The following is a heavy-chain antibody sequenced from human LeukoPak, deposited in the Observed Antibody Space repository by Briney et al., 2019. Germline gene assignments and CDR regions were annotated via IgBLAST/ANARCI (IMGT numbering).Heavy chain of an antibody. CDR2: ITGSGGDT. Sequence: SGGSLRLSCAASGFTFGSYAMSWVRQAPGKGLEWVSAITGSGGDTYYADSVKGRFTISRDNSKNTLYLQMNSLRAEDTAVYYCAKASGASRPYYFDYWGQGTLVTVSS. V-gene: IGHV3-23*01. CDR3: AKASGASRPYYFDY. D-gene: IGHD3-10*01. J-gene: IGHJ4*02. CDR1: GFTFGSYA.